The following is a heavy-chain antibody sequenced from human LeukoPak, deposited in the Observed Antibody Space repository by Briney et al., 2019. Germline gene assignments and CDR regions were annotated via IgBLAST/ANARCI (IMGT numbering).Heavy chain of an antibody. J-gene: IGHJ4*02. Sequence: PGRALRLSCAASGFTFSSYGIHWVRQAPGKGLEWVAVIWYDGSNKYYVDSVKGRFTISRDNSKNTLYLQMNSLRADDTAVYYCARGYDTSGYYYEYFDYWGQGTLVTVSS. D-gene: IGHD3-22*01. V-gene: IGHV3-33*01. CDR2: IWYDGSNK. CDR3: ARGYDTSGYYYEYFDY. CDR1: GFTFSSYG.